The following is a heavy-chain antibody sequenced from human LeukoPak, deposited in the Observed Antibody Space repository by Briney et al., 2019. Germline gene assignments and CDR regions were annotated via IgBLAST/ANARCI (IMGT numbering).Heavy chain of an antibody. Sequence: ASVKVSCKASGYTFTSYDINWVRQATGQGLEWMGWMNPNSGNTGYAQKFRGRVTMTRNTSISTAYMELSSLRSEDTAVYYCARGPVSGYCSSTSCYTYYFDYWGQGTLVTVSS. J-gene: IGHJ4*02. CDR2: MNPNSGNT. CDR1: GYTFTSYD. D-gene: IGHD2-2*02. CDR3: ARGPVSGYCSSTSCYTYYFDY. V-gene: IGHV1-8*01.